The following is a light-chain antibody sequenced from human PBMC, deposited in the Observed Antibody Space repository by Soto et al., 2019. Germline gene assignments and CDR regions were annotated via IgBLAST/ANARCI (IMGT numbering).Light chain of an antibody. J-gene: IGKJ4*01. CDR2: AAS. V-gene: IGKV1-9*01. Sequence: VGISRRASQGINSFLAWYQQKPGKAPKLLIYAASTLQSGVPSRFSGSGSGTDFTLTISSLQPEDFATYYCHQLDSYPLTFGGGTKVDIK. CDR3: HQLDSYPLT. CDR1: QGINSF.